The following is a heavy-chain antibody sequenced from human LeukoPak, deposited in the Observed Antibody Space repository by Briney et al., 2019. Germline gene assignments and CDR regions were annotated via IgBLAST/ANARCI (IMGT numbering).Heavy chain of an antibody. CDR3: AIAVAGGGVFDY. Sequence: ASVKVSCKTSGYSFTDYYMLWVRQAPGQGLEWMGWINPNSGGTSSAQKFQGRVTMTRNTSISTAYMELSSLRSEDTAVYYCAIAVAGGGVFDYWGQGTLVTVSS. D-gene: IGHD6-19*01. CDR2: INPNSGGT. J-gene: IGHJ4*02. V-gene: IGHV1-2*02. CDR1: GYSFTDYY.